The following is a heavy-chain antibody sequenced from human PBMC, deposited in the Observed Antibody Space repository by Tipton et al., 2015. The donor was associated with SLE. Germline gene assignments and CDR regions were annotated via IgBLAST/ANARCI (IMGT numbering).Heavy chain of an antibody. D-gene: IGHD3-16*01. CDR1: GDSISGHY. V-gene: IGHV4-59*11. CDR3: ARGGGSDAFDI. CDR2: IFYNGNT. Sequence: LRLSCTVSGDSISGHYWSWIRQPPGRGLEWIGYIFYNGNTNYSPSLESRVTIPVDTSKNQFSLKLSSVTAADTAMYYCARGGGSDAFDIWGQGTMVTVSS. J-gene: IGHJ3*02.